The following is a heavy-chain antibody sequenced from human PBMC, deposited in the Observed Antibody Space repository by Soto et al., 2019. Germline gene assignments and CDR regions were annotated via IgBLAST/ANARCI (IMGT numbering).Heavy chain of an antibody. Sequence: XEGLPRHFADYGGSFSGSYWGWIRQPPGKGLEWIGEINHSGSTNYNPSLKSRVTISVDTSKNQFSLKLSSVTEADTAVYYCARRRPSWHGGTRGDWFDTWGQGTLVTVSS. CDR2: INHSGST. D-gene: IGHD2-15*01. V-gene: IGHV4-34*01. J-gene: IGHJ5*02. CDR3: ARRRPSWHGGTRGDWFDT. CDR1: GGSFSGSY.